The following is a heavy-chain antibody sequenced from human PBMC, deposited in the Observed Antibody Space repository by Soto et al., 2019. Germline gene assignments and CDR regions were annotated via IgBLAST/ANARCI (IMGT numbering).Heavy chain of an antibody. J-gene: IGHJ6*02. Sequence: EVQLVESGGGLVKPGGSLSLSCAASGFNFSSYSMNWVRQAPGKGLEWVSSISRSSRNIYYVDSGKGRFTISRDNAKNSLYLQMNSLRAEDTAVYYCSRDLKVAAAGTGYYYSGMDVWGQGTTVSVSS. CDR1: GFNFSSYS. CDR3: SRDLKVAAAGTGYYYSGMDV. CDR2: ISRSSRNI. D-gene: IGHD6-13*01. V-gene: IGHV3-21*01.